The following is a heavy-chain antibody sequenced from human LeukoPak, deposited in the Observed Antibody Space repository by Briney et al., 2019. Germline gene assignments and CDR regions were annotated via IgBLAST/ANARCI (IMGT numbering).Heavy chain of an antibody. CDR3: AKESLGRYYYYYMDV. J-gene: IGHJ6*03. D-gene: IGHD7-27*01. CDR1: GYTLSIFA. Sequence: GGSLRLSHAPSGYTLSIFAMRSVCAAPGRGLEWVSAISGSGRSTYYADAVKGRCTISRHNSKNPLYRQMNSLRAENTAVYYCAKESLGRYYYYYMDVWGKGTTVTVSS. CDR2: ISGSGRST. V-gene: IGHV3-23*01.